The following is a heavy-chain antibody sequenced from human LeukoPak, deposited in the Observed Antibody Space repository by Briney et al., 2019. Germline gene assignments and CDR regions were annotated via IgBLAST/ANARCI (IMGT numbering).Heavy chain of an antibody. CDR2: IYYSGST. D-gene: IGHD3-3*01. J-gene: IGHJ4*02. CDR3: ARSPNYDFWSGHDY. Sequence: SETLSLTCTVSGGSISSGGYYWSWIRQHPGEGLEWIGYIYYSGSTYYNPSLKSRVTIPVDTSKNQFSLKLSSVTAADTAVYYCARSPNYDFWSGHDYWGQGTLVTVSS. V-gene: IGHV4-31*03. CDR1: GGSISSGGYY.